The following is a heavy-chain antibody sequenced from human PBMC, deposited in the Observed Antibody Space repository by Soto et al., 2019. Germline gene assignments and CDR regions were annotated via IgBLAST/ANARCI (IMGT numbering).Heavy chain of an antibody. D-gene: IGHD3-10*01. CDR1: GYTFTSYA. CDR2: INAGNGNT. CDR3: ARGTPVWFDP. Sequence: QVQLVQSGAEEKKPGASVKVSCQASGYTFTSYAMHWVRQAAGQRLEWMGWINAGNGNTKYSQKFQGRVTVTRDTSASTAYMELSSLRSEDTAVYYCARGTPVWFDPWGQGTLVTVSS. J-gene: IGHJ5*02. V-gene: IGHV1-3*05.